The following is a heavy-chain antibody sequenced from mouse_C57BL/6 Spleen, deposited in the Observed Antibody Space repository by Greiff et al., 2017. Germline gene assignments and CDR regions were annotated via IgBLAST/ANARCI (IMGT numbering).Heavy chain of an antibody. CDR2: IDPENGDT. Sequence: VQLQQSGAELVRPGASVKLSCTASGFNIKDDYMHWVKQRPEPGLEWIGWIDPENGDTENASKFQGKATITADTSSTTSYLQLSSLTSEDTAVYYCTTSYSNYVDYWGQGTTLTVSS. J-gene: IGHJ2*01. V-gene: IGHV14-4*01. CDR1: GFNIKDDY. D-gene: IGHD2-5*01. CDR3: TTSYSNYVDY.